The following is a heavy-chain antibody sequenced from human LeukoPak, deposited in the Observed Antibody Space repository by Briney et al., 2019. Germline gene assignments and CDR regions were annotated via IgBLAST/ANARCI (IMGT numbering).Heavy chain of an antibody. CDR3: ARESNSMVPYYYYYMDV. CDR1: GGSISSGSYY. Sequence: SQTLSLTSTVSGGSISSGSYYWSWIWQPAGKGLAWIGRIYTSGSTNHNPSLRSRVTISVDTSKNQFSLKVSSVTAADTAVYYCARESNSMVPYYYYYMDVWRKGTTVTVSS. J-gene: IGHJ6*03. CDR2: IYTSGST. V-gene: IGHV4-61*02. D-gene: IGHD2/OR15-2a*01.